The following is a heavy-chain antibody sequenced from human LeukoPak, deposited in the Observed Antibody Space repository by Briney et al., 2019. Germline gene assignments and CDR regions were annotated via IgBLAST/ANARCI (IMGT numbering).Heavy chain of an antibody. CDR2: IYYSGST. CDR1: GGSISSYY. D-gene: IGHD6-13*01. Sequence: PSETLSLTCTVSGGSISSYYWGWIRQPPGKGLEWIGSIYYSGSTYYNPSLKSRVTISVDTSKNQFSLKLSSVTAADTAVYYCARAGYSSTDFDYWGQGTLVTVSS. V-gene: IGHV4-39*01. J-gene: IGHJ4*02. CDR3: ARAGYSSTDFDY.